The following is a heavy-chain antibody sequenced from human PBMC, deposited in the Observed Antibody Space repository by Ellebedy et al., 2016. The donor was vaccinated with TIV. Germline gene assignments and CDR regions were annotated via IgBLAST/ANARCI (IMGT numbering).Heavy chain of an antibody. V-gene: IGHV1-18*01. J-gene: IGHJ4*02. CDR2: ISAYNGNT. CDR1: GGTFSSYA. CDR3: ATGFRLPVKV. Sequence: ASVKVSCKASGGTFSSYAISWVRQAPGQGLEWMGWISAYNGNTNYAQKLQGRVTITTDTSTSTAYMELRSLRSEDTAVYYCATGFRLPVKVWGQGTLVTVSS. D-gene: IGHD2-15*01.